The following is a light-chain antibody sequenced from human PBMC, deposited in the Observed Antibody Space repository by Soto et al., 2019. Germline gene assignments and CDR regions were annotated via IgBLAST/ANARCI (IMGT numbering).Light chain of an antibody. CDR1: QSISSW. CDR2: KAS. J-gene: IGKJ1*01. CDR3: QQYNSWT. Sequence: DIQMTQSPSTLSASVGDRVTITCRASQSISSWLAWYQQKPGKAPKLLIYKASSLESGLPSRFSGSGSGTEFTLTISSLQPDDFATYYCQQYNSWTFGQGTKVEIK. V-gene: IGKV1-5*03.